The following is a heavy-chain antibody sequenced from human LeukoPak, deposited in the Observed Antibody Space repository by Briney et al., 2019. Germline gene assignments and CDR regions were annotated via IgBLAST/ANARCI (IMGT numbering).Heavy chain of an antibody. V-gene: IGHV5-51*01. Sequence: GESLKISCKGSGYSFTSYWIGWVRQMPGKGLEWMGIIYPGDSDTRYSPSFQGQVTISADKSISPAYLQWSSLKASDTAMYYCARRTKDCSGGSCYSDYWGQGTLVTVSS. CDR1: GYSFTSYW. J-gene: IGHJ4*02. CDR2: IYPGDSDT. D-gene: IGHD2-15*01. CDR3: ARRTKDCSGGSCYSDY.